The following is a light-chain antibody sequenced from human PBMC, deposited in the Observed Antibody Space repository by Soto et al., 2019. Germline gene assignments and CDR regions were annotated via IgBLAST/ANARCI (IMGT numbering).Light chain of an antibody. CDR2: AAS. CDR1: QGLVNW. V-gene: IGKV1-12*01. Sequence: DIRVTQSPSSVSASVGDRVTITRRASQGLVNWLAWYQQKPGKAPKLLIYAASSFQSGVPSRFSGSGSGTDFTLTISSLQPEDFATYYCQQTSSLPLTFGGGTKVEIK. CDR3: QQTSSLPLT. J-gene: IGKJ4*01.